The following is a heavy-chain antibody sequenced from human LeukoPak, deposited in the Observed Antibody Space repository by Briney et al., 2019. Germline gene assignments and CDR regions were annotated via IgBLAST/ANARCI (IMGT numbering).Heavy chain of an antibody. Sequence: PGGSLRLSCAASGFTFSHYSMNWVRQAPGKGLEWVSSISSSSSYIYYADSVKGRFTISRDNAKNSLYLQMNSLRDEDTAVYYCARDLPPGSSGWYLGYWGQGTLVTVSS. J-gene: IGHJ4*02. CDR2: ISSSSSYI. V-gene: IGHV3-21*01. CDR1: GFTFSHYS. D-gene: IGHD6-19*01. CDR3: ARDLPPGSSGWYLGY.